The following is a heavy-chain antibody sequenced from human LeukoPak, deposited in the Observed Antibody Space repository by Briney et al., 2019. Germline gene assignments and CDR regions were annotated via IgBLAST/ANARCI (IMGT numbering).Heavy chain of an antibody. V-gene: IGHV3-23*01. CDR1: GFTFSSYA. D-gene: IGHD2-15*01. Sequence: GGSLRLSCAASGFTFSSYAMSWVRQAPGKGLEWVSAISGSGGSTYYADSVKGQFTISRDNSKNTLYLQMNSLRAEDTAVYYCAKDRIVVVVAAPFDYWGQGTLVTVSS. CDR3: AKDRIVVVVAAPFDY. CDR2: ISGSGGST. J-gene: IGHJ4*02.